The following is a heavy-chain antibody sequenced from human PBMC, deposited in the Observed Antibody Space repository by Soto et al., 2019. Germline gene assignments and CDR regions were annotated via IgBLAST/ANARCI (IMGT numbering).Heavy chain of an antibody. CDR3: ARAKIVDTAMPPVDY. Sequence: QVQLQESGPGLVKPSQTLSLTCTVSGGSISSGGYYWSWIRQHPGKGLEWIGYIYYSGSTYYNPSLKSRVTISVDTSKNQFSLKLSSVTAADTAVYYCARAKIVDTAMPPVDYWGQGTLVTVSS. J-gene: IGHJ4*02. CDR2: IYYSGST. V-gene: IGHV4-31*03. D-gene: IGHD5-18*01. CDR1: GGSISSGGYY.